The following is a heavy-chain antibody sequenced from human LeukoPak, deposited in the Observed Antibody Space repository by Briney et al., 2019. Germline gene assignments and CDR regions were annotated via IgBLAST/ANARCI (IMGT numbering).Heavy chain of an antibody. V-gene: IGHV1-2*06. CDR1: GYTFTDYY. CDR3: ARQDREWKAFDI. Sequence: ASVKVSCKASGYTFTDYYMHWVRQAPGQGLEWMGRINPNSGGTNYARKFQGRVTMTRDTSISTSYIELSRLRSDDTAVYFCARQDREWKAFDIWGRGTMVTVSS. CDR2: INPNSGGT. J-gene: IGHJ3*02. D-gene: IGHD3-3*01.